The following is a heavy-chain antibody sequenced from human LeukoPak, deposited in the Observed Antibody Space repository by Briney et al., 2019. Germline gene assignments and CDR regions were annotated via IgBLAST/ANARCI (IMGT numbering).Heavy chain of an antibody. CDR1: GFTFSSYA. CDR2: IKQDGSEK. J-gene: IGHJ4*02. CDR3: ASLGCSGTICYNY. D-gene: IGHD2-2*02. Sequence: PGGSLRLSCAASGFTFSSYAMSWVRQAPGKGLEWVANIKQDGSEKYYVDSVKGRFTISRDNAKNSLYLQMNSLRAEDTAVYYCASLGCSGTICYNYWGQGTLVTVSS. V-gene: IGHV3-7*01.